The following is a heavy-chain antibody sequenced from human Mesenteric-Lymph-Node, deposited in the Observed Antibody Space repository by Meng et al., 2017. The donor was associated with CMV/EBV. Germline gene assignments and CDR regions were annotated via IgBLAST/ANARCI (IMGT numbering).Heavy chain of an antibody. D-gene: IGHD5-18*01. J-gene: IGHJ4*02. CDR1: GGSFSGYY. V-gene: IGHV4-34*01. Sequence: TLSLTWAVYGGSFSGYYWSWIRQPPGKGLEWIGEINHSGSTNYNPSLKSRVTISVDTSKNQFSLKLSPVTAADTAVYYCARDLKGGYSYGYTHWGQGTLVTVSS. CDR2: INHSGST. CDR3: ARDLKGGYSYGYTH.